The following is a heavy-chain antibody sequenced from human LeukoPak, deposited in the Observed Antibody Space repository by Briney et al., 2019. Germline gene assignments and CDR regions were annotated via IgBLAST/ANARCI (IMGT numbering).Heavy chain of an antibody. V-gene: IGHV3-48*04. CDR1: GFTFSSYA. J-gene: IGHJ4*02. CDR3: ARAKFGELLSYYFDY. Sequence: GGSLRLSCAASGFTFSSYAMNWVRQAPGEGLEWVSYISSSGGTIYYADSVKGRFTISRDNAKNSLYLQMNSLRAEDTAVYYCARAKFGELLSYYFDYWGQGTLVTVSS. CDR2: ISSSGGTI. D-gene: IGHD3-10*01.